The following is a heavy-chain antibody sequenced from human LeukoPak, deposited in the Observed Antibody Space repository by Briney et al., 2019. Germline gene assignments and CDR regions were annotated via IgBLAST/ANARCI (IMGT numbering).Heavy chain of an antibody. J-gene: IGHJ4*02. CDR2: ISGSGSST. CDR3: ARVGLYDYGDY. Sequence: GGSLRLSCAASGFTFRSYAMNWVRQAPGKGLEWVSVISGSGSSTYYAYSVKGRFTISRDNSKNTLYLQMNSLRAEDTAVYYCARVGLYDYGDYWGQGTLVTVSS. V-gene: IGHV3-23*01. D-gene: IGHD3-16*02. CDR1: GFTFRSYA.